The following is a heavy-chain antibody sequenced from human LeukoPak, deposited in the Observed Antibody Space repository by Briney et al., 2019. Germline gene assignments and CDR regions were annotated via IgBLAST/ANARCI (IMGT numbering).Heavy chain of an antibody. CDR3: ARVYSGSYFDFDY. D-gene: IGHD1-26*01. V-gene: IGHV3-21*01. Sequence: GGSLRLSCAASGFTFSSYSMNWVRQAPGKGLEWVSSISSSSYIYYADSVKGRFTISRDNAKNSLYLQMNSLRAEDTAVYYCARVYSGSYFDFDYWGQGTLVTVSS. J-gene: IGHJ4*02. CDR1: GFTFSSYS. CDR2: ISSSSYI.